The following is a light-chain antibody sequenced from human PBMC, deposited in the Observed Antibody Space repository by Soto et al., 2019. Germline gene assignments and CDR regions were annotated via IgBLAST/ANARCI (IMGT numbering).Light chain of an antibody. Sequence: EIVMTQSPAALSVSPGERATLSCRASQSISNNLAWYQQKPGQAPRLLIYGASTRATGIPARFSGSGSGTEFTLTISSLQSEDFAVYSCQHYNDRPLTFGGGTRLEIK. V-gene: IGKV3-15*01. CDR3: QHYNDRPLT. J-gene: IGKJ5*01. CDR2: GAS. CDR1: QSISNN.